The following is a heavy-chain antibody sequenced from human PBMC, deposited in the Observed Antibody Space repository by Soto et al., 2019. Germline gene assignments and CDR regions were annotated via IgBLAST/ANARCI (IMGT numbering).Heavy chain of an antibody. Sequence: PEPLSLTRGGSGYSISSSNWRGWIRQPPGKELEWIGYIYYSWSTYYNPSLKSRATMSVDTSKNQFSLKLSSVTAVDTAVYYCAREGIAAAGYYWFASWGLGTLVT. J-gene: IGHJ5*01. CDR2: IYYSWST. CDR3: AREGIAAAGYYWFAS. CDR1: GYSISSSNW. D-gene: IGHD6-13*01. V-gene: IGHV4-28*03.